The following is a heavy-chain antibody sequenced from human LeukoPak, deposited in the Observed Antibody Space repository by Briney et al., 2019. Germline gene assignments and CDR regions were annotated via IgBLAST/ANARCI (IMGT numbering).Heavy chain of an antibody. CDR2: TSSDLNVK. J-gene: IGHJ4*02. CDR1: GFTFGNYV. Sequence: GGSLRLSCAASGFTFGNYVIHWVRQAPGKGLEWVAVTSSDLNVKLYADSVKGRFTISRDNSRSTLYLQMNSLGPEDTAIYYCAREGYYGSGSPPSLYFDYWGQGTLVTVSS. V-gene: IGHV3-30-3*01. D-gene: IGHD3-10*01. CDR3: AREGYYGSGSPPSLYFDY.